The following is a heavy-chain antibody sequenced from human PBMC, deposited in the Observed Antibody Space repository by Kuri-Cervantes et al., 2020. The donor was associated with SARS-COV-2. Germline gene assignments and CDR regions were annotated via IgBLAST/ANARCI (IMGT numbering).Heavy chain of an antibody. CDR3: ARLYCDILTVYYRHYFDY. Sequence: SETLSLTCTVSGGSISSSSYYWGWIRQPPGRGLEWIGSIYYSGSTYYNPSLKSRVTISVDTSKNQFSLKLSSVTAADTAVYYCARLYCDILTVYYRHYFDYWGQGTLVTVSS. CDR2: IYYSGST. J-gene: IGHJ4*02. V-gene: IGHV4-39*01. CDR1: GGSISSSSYY. D-gene: IGHD3-9*01.